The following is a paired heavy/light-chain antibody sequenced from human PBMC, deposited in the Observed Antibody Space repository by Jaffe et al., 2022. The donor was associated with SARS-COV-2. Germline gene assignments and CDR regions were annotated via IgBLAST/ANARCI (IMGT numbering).Light chain of an antibody. CDR1: QHISSH. V-gene: IGKV3-15*01. CDR3: QQYNDWPYT. J-gene: IGKJ2*01. CDR2: AAS. Sequence: EIVLTQSPATLSVSPGERATLSCRASQHISSHLAWYQQKPGQAPRLLIYAASTRATGIPARFSGSGSGTEFTLTISSLQSEDFAVYYCQQYNDWPYTFGQGTKLEIK.
Heavy chain of an antibody. V-gene: IGHV4-61*02. CDR1: GGSISSGSYY. Sequence: QVKLQESGPGLVKPSQTLSLTCTVSGGSISSGSYYWNWIRQPAGKGLEWIGRVFTNGRTIYNPSLNRRVTLSVDTSKNQFSLKLNSVSATDTAVYYCARGFWAFGDTSKNWFDLWGQGTLVTVSS. CDR2: VFTNGRT. J-gene: IGHJ5*02. CDR3: ARGFWAFGDTSKNWFDL. D-gene: IGHD3-10*01.